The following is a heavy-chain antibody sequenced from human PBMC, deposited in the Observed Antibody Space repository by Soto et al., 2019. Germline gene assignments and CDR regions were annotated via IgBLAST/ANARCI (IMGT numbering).Heavy chain of an antibody. CDR1: GFSFSEHA. Sequence: LRLSCNCSGFSFSEHAMTWVRQAPGKGLEWVGFIRNTPYGGTTDYAASVRGGFTISRDDSESIAYLQMNSLKTEDSGVYYCSRGSFGYYGPWGPGTLVTVSS. CDR2: IRNTPYGGTT. CDR3: SRGSFGYYGP. V-gene: IGHV3-49*04. D-gene: IGHD2-2*03. J-gene: IGHJ5*02.